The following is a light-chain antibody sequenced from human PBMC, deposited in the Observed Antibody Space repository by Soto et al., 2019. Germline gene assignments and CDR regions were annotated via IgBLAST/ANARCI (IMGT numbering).Light chain of an antibody. V-gene: IGKV3-11*01. Sequence: EIVLTQSPATLSLSPGERATLSCRASQSVSSSLAWYQQKPGQAPRLLIYDASNRATGIPARFSGSGSGTDFTLTISSLEPEDFAVYYCQKRSNLPLTFGGGTKVEIK. CDR1: QSVSSS. CDR3: QKRSNLPLT. CDR2: DAS. J-gene: IGKJ4*01.